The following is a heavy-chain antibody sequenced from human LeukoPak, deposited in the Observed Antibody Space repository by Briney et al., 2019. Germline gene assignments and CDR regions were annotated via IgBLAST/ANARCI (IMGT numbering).Heavy chain of an antibody. CDR3: ARLPRLYYDSSGYSVTHWFDP. J-gene: IGHJ5*02. CDR2: ISAYNGNT. CDR1: GYTFTSYG. V-gene: IGHV1-18*01. Sequence: GASVKVSCKASGYTFTSYGISWVRQAPGQGLEWMGWISAYNGNTNYAQKLQGRVTMTTDTSTGTAYMELRSLRSDDTAVYYCARLPRLYYDSSGYSVTHWFDPWGQGTLVTVSS. D-gene: IGHD3-22*01.